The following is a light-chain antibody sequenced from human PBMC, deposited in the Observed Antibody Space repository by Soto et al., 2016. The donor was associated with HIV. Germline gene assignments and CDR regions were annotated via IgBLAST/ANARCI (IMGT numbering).Light chain of an antibody. Sequence: DIQMTQSPSSLSASIGDRVTLTCRASQGISNYLAWFQQKPGKAPKSLIYAASSLKSGVPSKFSGSGSETDFTLTISSLQPEDSATYYCLQQYSYPFTFGRGPSWRSN. CDR1: QGISNY. V-gene: IGKV1-16*02. CDR3: LQQYSYPFT. CDR2: AAS. J-gene: IGKJ2*01.